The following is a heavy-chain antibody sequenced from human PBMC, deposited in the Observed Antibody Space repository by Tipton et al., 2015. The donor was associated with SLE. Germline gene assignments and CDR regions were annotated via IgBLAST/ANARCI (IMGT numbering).Heavy chain of an antibody. CDR3: ARDFDYYGSGSYPNFDY. CDR1: GFTFSNYA. V-gene: IGHV3-30*04. D-gene: IGHD3-10*01. J-gene: IGHJ4*02. CDR2: ISYDGSNE. Sequence: LRLSCAASGFTFSNYAMHWVRQAPGKGLEWVAVISYDGSNEYYADSVKGRFTISRDNSKNTLYLQMNSLRAEDTAVYYCARDFDYYGSGSYPNFDYWGQGTLVTVSS.